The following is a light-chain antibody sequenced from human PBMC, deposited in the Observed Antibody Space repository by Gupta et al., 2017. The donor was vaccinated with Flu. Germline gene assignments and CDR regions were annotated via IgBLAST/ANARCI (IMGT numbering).Light chain of an antibody. CDR1: SSNIGNNA. CDR3: AAWDASRNGQYV. V-gene: IGLV1-44*01. CDR2: GSN. Sequence: VTISCSGSSSNIGNNAVNWYQQVPGTAPNLLIYGSNQRPSGVPDRFSGSKSGTSASLAISGLQSEDEADYYCAAWDASRNGQYVFGTGTKVTAL. J-gene: IGLJ1*01.